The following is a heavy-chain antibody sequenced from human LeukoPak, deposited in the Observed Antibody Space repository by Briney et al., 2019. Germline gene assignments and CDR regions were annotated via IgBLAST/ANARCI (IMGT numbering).Heavy chain of an antibody. CDR3: ARAFQSLGGLSLPDY. V-gene: IGHV7-4-1*02. CDR1: GYTFTGYS. Sequence: ASVKVSCKASGYTFTGYSINWVRQAPGQGLEWMGWIHPSTGNPTYAQGFTGRFVFSLDTSVSTTYLQISSLKAEDTAVYFCARAFQSLGGLSLPDYWGQGTLVTVSS. D-gene: IGHD3-16*02. CDR2: IHPSTGNP. J-gene: IGHJ4*02.